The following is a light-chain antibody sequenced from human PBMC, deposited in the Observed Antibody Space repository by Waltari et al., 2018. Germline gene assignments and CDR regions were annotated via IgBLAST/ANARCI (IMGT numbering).Light chain of an antibody. CDR1: QTINNNI. J-gene: IGKJ4*01. Sequence: TVYMQSPATLALAPAQRATIFCRASQTINNNIVVWYQQKPGQAPRLIIHGASSMPSAFPDRFSGSGSGTDFSLTISSMKPDDSAVYYCQQYDGSVLTFGGGTKVEI. CDR2: GAS. V-gene: IGKV3-20*01. CDR3: QQYDGSVLT.